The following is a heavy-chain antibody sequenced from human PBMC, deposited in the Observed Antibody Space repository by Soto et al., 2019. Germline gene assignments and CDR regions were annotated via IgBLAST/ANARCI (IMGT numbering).Heavy chain of an antibody. Sequence: SETLSLTCAVYGGSFSGYYGSWIRQPPGKGLEWIGEINHSGSTNYNPSLKSRITINPDTSKNQFSLQLNSVTPEDTAVYYCARYYDFWSGFDYWGQGTLVTVSS. D-gene: IGHD3-3*01. V-gene: IGHV4-34*01. CDR1: GGSFSGYY. CDR2: INHSGST. CDR3: ARYYDFWSGFDY. J-gene: IGHJ4*02.